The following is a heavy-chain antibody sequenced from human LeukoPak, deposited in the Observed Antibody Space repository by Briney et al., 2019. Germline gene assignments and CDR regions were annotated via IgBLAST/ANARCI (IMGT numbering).Heavy chain of an antibody. CDR3: AVLAVAGFFDY. D-gene: IGHD6-19*01. CDR1: GGSISSGGYY. J-gene: IGHJ4*02. Sequence: PSETLSLTCTVSGGSISSGGYYWSWIRQPPGKGLEWIGYMYDSGSTYYNPSLQSPVTISVDTSKNQFSLKLSSVTAADTAVYYCAVLAVAGFFDYWGQGTLVTVSS. CDR2: MYDSGST. V-gene: IGHV4-30-4*08.